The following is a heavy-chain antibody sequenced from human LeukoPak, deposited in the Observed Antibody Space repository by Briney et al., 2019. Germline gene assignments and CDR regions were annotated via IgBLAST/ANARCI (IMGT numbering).Heavy chain of an antibody. J-gene: IGHJ4*02. CDR2: ISPNSGGT. V-gene: IGHV1-2*02. Sequence: ASVKVSCKASGYTFTGYYMHWVRQAPGQGLEWMGWISPNSGGTNYAQKLQGRVTMTTDTSTSTAYMELRSLRSDDTAVYYCASSYDSSGYTDYWGQGTLVTVSS. D-gene: IGHD3-22*01. CDR1: GYTFTGYY. CDR3: ASSYDSSGYTDY.